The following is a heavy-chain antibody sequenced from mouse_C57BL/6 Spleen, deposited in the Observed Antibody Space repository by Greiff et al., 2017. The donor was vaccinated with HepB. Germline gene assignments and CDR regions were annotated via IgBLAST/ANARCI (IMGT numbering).Heavy chain of an antibody. Sequence: QVQLQQPGAELVMPGASVKLSCKASGYTFTSYWMHWVKQRPGQGLEWIGEIDPSDSYTNYNQKFKGKSTLTVDKSSSTAYMQLSSLTSEDSAVYYCAISDYWYFDVWGTGTTVTVSS. V-gene: IGHV1-69*01. D-gene: IGHD1-3*01. CDR1: GYTFTSYW. CDR2: IDPSDSYT. J-gene: IGHJ1*03. CDR3: AISDYWYFDV.